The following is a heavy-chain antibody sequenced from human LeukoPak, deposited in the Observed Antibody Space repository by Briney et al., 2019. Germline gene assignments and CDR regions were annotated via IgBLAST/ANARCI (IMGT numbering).Heavy chain of an antibody. CDR1: RFTFNSYA. CDR3: AKQLGTVVTPCGS. CDR2: IGGSNGIT. Sequence: PGGSLRLSCAASRFTFNSYAMSWVRQAPGKGLEWVSVIGGSNGITFYVGSVKGRFTISRDNSKNTLYLQMNSLRAEDTAVYYCAKQLGTVVTPCGSWGQGTLVTVSS. J-gene: IGHJ5*02. V-gene: IGHV3-23*01. D-gene: IGHD4-23*01.